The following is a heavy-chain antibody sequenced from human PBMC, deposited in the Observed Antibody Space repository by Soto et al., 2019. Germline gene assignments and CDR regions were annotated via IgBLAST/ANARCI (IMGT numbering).Heavy chain of an antibody. Sequence: SETLSLTCPFSGFSISSGDYYWSWIRQPPGKGLEWIGYIYYSGSTNYNPSLKSRVTISVDTSKNQFSLKLTSVTAADTAVYYCARDKITGLFDYWGQGTLVTVSS. CDR1: GFSISSGDYY. CDR2: IYYSGST. V-gene: IGHV4-30-4*01. J-gene: IGHJ4*02. D-gene: IGHD2-8*02. CDR3: ARDKITGLFDY.